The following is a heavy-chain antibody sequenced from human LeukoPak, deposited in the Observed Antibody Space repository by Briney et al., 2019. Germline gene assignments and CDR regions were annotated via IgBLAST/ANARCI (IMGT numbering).Heavy chain of an antibody. V-gene: IGHV3-30*01. CDR2: ISYDGSNK. CDR1: GFTFSSYA. CDR3: ARDGCSTSCSDYYYYYMDV. J-gene: IGHJ6*03. D-gene: IGHD2-2*01. Sequence: GGSLRLSCAASGFTFSSYAMHWVRQAPGKGLEWVAVISYDGSNKYYADSVKGRFTISRDNSKNTLYLQMNSLRAEDTAVYYCARDGCSTSCSDYYYYYMDVWGKGTTVTVSS.